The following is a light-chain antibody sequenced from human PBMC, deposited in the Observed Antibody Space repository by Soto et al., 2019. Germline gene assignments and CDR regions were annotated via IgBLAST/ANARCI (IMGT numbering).Light chain of an antibody. CDR1: QSLLHITGETF. Sequence: DVVMTQTPLSLSVAPGQPASISCKSSQSLLHITGETFLFWYLQKPGQSPQLLIYEVSTRVSGVPDRFSGSGSGTDFTREISRVETDDVGIYYCMQSTQLPPTFGPGTRLGIE. J-gene: IGKJ5*01. CDR2: EVS. CDR3: MQSTQLPPT. V-gene: IGKV2D-29*02.